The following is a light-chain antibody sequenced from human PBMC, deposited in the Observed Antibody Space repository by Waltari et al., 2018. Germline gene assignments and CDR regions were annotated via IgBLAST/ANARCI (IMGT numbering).Light chain of an antibody. J-gene: IGKJ1*01. CDR2: LVS. V-gene: IGKV2-28*01. CDR1: QSLLHSSGNTF. Sequence: DIVMTQSPLSLSVTPGEPASISCRSSQSLLHSSGNTFLDWYFQKPGQSPQLLIYLVSNRASGVPDRFSGIGSGTDFTLKISRVEAEDVGVYFCMQARQTPWTFGQGTKVEIK. CDR3: MQARQTPWT.